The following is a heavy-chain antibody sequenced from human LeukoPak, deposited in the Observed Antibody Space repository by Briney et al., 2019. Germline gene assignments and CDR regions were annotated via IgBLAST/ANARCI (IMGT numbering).Heavy chain of an antibody. CDR1: GGSISSYY. D-gene: IGHD5-12*01. V-gene: IGHV4-34*01. Sequence: SETLSLTCTVSGGSISSYYWSWIRQPPGKGLEWIGEINHSGSTNYNPSLKSRVTISVDTSKNQFSLKLSSVTAADTAVYYCARRPGWLRGVNNNWFDPWGQGTLVTVSS. CDR3: ARRPGWLRGVNNNWFDP. J-gene: IGHJ5*02. CDR2: INHSGST.